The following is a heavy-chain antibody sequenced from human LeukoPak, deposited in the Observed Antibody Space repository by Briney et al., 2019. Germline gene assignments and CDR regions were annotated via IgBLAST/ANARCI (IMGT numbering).Heavy chain of an antibody. V-gene: IGHV1-46*03. Sequence: ASVKVSCKASGYTFTTYYMHWVRQAPGQGLEWMGILNPSGGATIFAPESQRRVTMTRDTSTGTVYMELSSLRSEDTAVYYCARGDSSSPSYWGQGTLVTVSS. CDR1: GYTFTTYY. CDR2: LNPSGGAT. J-gene: IGHJ4*02. CDR3: ARGDSSSPSY. D-gene: IGHD6-13*01.